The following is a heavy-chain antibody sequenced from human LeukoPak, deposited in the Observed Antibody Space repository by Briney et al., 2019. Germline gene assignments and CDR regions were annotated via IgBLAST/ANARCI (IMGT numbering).Heavy chain of an antibody. D-gene: IGHD2-2*01. J-gene: IGHJ1*01. CDR1: GFTFSSYW. V-gene: IGHV3-7*03. Sequence: GGSLRLSCAASGFTFSSYWMSWVRQAPGKGLEWVANIKQDGSEKYYVDSVKGRFTISRDNAKNSPYLQMNSLRAEDTAVYYCARHPSGRGYCSSASCYGGRLWVRYFQHWGQGTLVTVSS. CDR2: IKQDGSEK. CDR3: ARHPSGRGYCSSASCYGGRLWVRYFQH.